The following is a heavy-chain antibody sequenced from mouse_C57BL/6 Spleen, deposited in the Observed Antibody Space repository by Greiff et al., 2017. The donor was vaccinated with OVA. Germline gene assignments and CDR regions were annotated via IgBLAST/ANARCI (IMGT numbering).Heavy chain of an antibody. D-gene: IGHD1-1*01. CDR3: ARARITTVVATDFDV. CDR1: GYSITSGYY. V-gene: IGHV3-6*01. CDR2: ISYDGSN. Sequence: EVKLQESGPGLVKPSQSLSLTCSVTGYSITSGYYWNWIRQFPGNKLEWMGYISYDGSNNYNPSLKNRISITRDTSKNQFFLKLNSVTTEDTATYYCARARITTVVATDFDVWGTGTTVTVSS. J-gene: IGHJ1*03.